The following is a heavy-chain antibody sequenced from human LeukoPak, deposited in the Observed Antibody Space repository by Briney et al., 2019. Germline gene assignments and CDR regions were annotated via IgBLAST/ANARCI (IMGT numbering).Heavy chain of an antibody. CDR3: AKDAGYSGYDREYYYGMDV. Sequence: GSLRLSCAASGFTFSSYGMHWVRQAPGKGLEWVAVISYDGSNKYYADSVKGRFTISRDNSKNTLYLQMNSLRAEDTAVYYCAKDAGYSGYDREYYYGMDVWGQGTTVTVSS. CDR1: GFTFSSYG. V-gene: IGHV3-30*18. D-gene: IGHD5-12*01. CDR2: ISYDGSNK. J-gene: IGHJ6*02.